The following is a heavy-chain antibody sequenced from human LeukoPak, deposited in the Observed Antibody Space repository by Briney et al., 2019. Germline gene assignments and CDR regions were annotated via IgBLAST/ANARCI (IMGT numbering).Heavy chain of an antibody. J-gene: IGHJ5*02. V-gene: IGHV4-4*07. CDR3: ARHWSHSVAQFGRSYWFDP. CDR1: GGSISGYY. CDR2: MDTSGHT. D-gene: IGHD2-15*01. Sequence: SETLSLTCIVSGGSISGYYWSWIRQPAGKGLEWIGHMDTSGHTNYNSSLMSRVTMSVDTSKNQFSLRLTSVTAADTAVYYCARHWSHSVAQFGRSYWFDPWGQGTLVTVSS.